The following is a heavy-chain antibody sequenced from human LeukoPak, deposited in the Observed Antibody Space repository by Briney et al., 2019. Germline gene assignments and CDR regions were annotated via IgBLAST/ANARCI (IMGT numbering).Heavy chain of an antibody. CDR1: GGSISSGGYY. D-gene: IGHD3-9*01. CDR3: AMASYYDILTGYSRGPYYFDY. Sequence: SETLSLTCTVSGGSISSGGYYWSWIRQPPGKGLEWIGEIYHSGSTNYNPSLKSRVTISVDKSKNQFSLKLSSVTAADTAVYYCAMASYYDILTGYSRGPYYFDYWGQGTLVTVSS. J-gene: IGHJ4*02. V-gene: IGHV4-30-2*01. CDR2: IYHSGST.